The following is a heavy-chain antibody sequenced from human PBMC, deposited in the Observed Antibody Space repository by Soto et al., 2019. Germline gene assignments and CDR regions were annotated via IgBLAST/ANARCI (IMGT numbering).Heavy chain of an antibody. J-gene: IGHJ3*02. D-gene: IGHD3-9*01. CDR2: IYPGDSDT. CDR3: ARRRPHYDILTGGAFAI. Sequence: PGESLKISCKGSGYSFTSYWIGWVRQMPGKGLEWMGIIYPGDSDTRYSPSFQGQVTISADKSISTAYLQWSSLKASDTAMYYCARRRPHYDILTGGAFAIWGQGTMVTVSS. V-gene: IGHV5-51*01. CDR1: GYSFTSYW.